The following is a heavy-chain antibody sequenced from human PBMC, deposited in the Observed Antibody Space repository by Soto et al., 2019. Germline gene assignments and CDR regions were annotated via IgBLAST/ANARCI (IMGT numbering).Heavy chain of an antibody. Sequence: EVQLVESGVGLVKPGGSLTLSCAGSGFAFRSYNMNWVRQPPGKGLEWVATISSGSSNIYYADSVKGRFTSSRDNAKDSLYLQMDSLRAEDSAVYYCASSTVVAGTFDLWGQRPVVTVSS. D-gene: IGHD2-15*01. CDR2: ISSGSSNI. V-gene: IGHV3-21*01. J-gene: IGHJ4*02. CDR3: ASSTVVAGTFDL. CDR1: GFAFRSYN.